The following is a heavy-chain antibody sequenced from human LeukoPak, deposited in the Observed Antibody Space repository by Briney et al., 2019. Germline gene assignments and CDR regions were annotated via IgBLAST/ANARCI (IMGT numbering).Heavy chain of an antibody. Sequence: SETLSLTCTVSGGSVSSSSYYWGWIRQPPGKGLEWIGSIYYSGSTYYNPSLKSRVTISVDTSKNQFSLKLSSVTAADTAVYYCARVGTYGSGSYLSWLDYWGQGTLVTVSS. CDR3: ARVGTYGSGSYLSWLDY. V-gene: IGHV4-39*07. CDR1: GGSVSSSSYY. D-gene: IGHD3-10*01. J-gene: IGHJ4*02. CDR2: IYYSGST.